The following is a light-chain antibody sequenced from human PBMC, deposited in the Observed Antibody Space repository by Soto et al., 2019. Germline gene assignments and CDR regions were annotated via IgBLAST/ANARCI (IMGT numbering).Light chain of an antibody. CDR3: QQSDSTPYT. Sequence: DIQMTQSPSSLSASVGDRVTITCRASQTISTYLNWYQQKPGKAPRLLIYDASSLLSGVPSRFSGSGSGTDFTLTIASLQPEEFSTYYCQQSDSTPYTFGQGTKVDI. V-gene: IGKV1-39*01. J-gene: IGKJ2*01. CDR1: QTISTY. CDR2: DAS.